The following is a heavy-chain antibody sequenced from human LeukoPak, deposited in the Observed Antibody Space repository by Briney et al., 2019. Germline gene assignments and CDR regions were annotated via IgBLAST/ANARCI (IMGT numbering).Heavy chain of an antibody. CDR2: IYYSGST. D-gene: IGHD3-9*01. Sequence: SETLSLTCTVSGGSISSYYWSWIRQPPGKGLEWIGYIYYSGSTNYNPSLKSRVTISVDTSKNQFSLKLSSVTAADTAVYYCARASKYYDILTGYYSLFDYWGQGTLVTVSS. V-gene: IGHV4-59*12. CDR1: GGSISSYY. J-gene: IGHJ4*02. CDR3: ARASKYYDILTGYYSLFDY.